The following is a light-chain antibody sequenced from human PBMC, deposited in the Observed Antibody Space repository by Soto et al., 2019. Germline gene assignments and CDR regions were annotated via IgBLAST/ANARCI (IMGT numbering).Light chain of an antibody. CDR3: QQHNNWPRT. J-gene: IGKJ1*01. Sequence: ERVMTQSPATLSASPGEGATLSCMASQSVSNNLAWYQQKPGQAPRLLIYGASTRATGIPARFSGSGSGTEFTLTISSLQSEDFAVYYCQQHNNWPRTFGQGTKVDIK. CDR1: QSVSNN. V-gene: IGKV3-15*01. CDR2: GAS.